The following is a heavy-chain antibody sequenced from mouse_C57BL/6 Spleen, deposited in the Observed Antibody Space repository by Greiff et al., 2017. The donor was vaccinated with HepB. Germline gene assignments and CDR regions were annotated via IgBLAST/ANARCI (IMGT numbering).Heavy chain of an antibody. CDR1: GYTFTSYW. D-gene: IGHD3-2*02. V-gene: IGHV1-50*01. Sequence: VQLQQSGAELVKPGASVKLSCKASGYTFTSYWMQWVKQRPGQGLEWIGEIDPSDSYTNYNQKFKGKATLTVDTSSSTAYMQLSSLTSEDSAVYYCARISSGYVGFAYWGQGTLVTVSA. J-gene: IGHJ3*01. CDR3: ARISSGYVGFAY. CDR2: IDPSDSYT.